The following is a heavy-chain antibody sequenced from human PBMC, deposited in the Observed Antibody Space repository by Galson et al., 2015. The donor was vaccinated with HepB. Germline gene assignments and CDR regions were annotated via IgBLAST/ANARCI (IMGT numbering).Heavy chain of an antibody. CDR3: AKESANLYYLDY. CDR2: IRSSGDNT. CDR1: GFTFSNCA. V-gene: IGHV3-23*01. J-gene: IGHJ4*02. Sequence: SLRLSCAASGFTFSNCAMSWVCQAPGKGLEWVSGIRSSGDNTYYADSVKGRFTISRDTSKNTLYLQMSSLRTDDTAVYFCAKESANLYYLDYWGQGTLVTVSS.